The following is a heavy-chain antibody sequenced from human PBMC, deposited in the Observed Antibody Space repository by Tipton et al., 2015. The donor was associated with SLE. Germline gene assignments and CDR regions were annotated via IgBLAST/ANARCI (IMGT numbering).Heavy chain of an antibody. D-gene: IGHD3-3*01. CDR2: VYYGGST. CDR1: GASIESGYYY. CDR3: ARALPFNYDFWSGYSTDPFDV. V-gene: IGHV4-61*01. J-gene: IGHJ3*01. Sequence: TLSLTCTVSGASIESGYYYWSWIRQPPGKPLEWIGYVYYGGSTKYNPSLKSRVTISVDTSKNQFSLKLTSVTAADTAVYYCARALPFNYDFWSGYSTDPFDVWGQGTMVTVSA.